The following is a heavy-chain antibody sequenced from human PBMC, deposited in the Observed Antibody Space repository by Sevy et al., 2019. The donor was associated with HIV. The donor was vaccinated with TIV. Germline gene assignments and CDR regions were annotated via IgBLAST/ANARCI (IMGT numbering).Heavy chain of an antibody. J-gene: IGHJ6*02. Sequence: GGSLRLSCAASGFAFSNYYAMHWVRQAPGKGLEWVALISYDGSDKYYADSVKGRFTISRDNFKNTLNLQMNSLTTADTAVYYCARPRANYVDHYFFYAMDVWGQGTTVTVSS. V-gene: IGHV3-30-3*01. CDR2: ISYDGSDK. D-gene: IGHD4-17*01. CDR1: GFAFSNYYA. CDR3: ARPRANYVDHYFFYAMDV.